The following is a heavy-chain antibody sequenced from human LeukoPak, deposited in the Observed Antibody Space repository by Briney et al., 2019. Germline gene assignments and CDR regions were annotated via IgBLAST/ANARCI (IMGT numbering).Heavy chain of an antibody. CDR3: ARSLTTLTYEGY. CDR2: INSGSTYT. Sequence: GGSLRLSCAASGFTFSSYMMNWVRQAPGKGLEWVSSINSGSTYTYYTESVKGRFTVSRDNAKNSLFLQMNSLRAEDTAIYYCARSLTTLTYEGYWGQGTLVTVSS. V-gene: IGHV3-21*01. D-gene: IGHD1-1*01. CDR1: GFTFSSYM. J-gene: IGHJ4*02.